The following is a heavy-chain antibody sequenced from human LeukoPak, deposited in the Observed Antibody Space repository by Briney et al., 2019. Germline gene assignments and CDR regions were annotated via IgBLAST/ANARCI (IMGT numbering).Heavy chain of an antibody. J-gene: IGHJ4*02. CDR1: GGTFSSYA. CDR3: ARAPGTDSGSGDY. D-gene: IGHD3-10*01. CDR2: IIPIFGTA. Sequence: SVKVSCKASGGTFSSYAISWVRQAPGQGLEWMGGIIPIFGTADYAQKFQGRVTITADKSTSTAYMELSSLRSEDTAVYYCARAPGTDSGSGDYWGQGTLVTVSS. V-gene: IGHV1-69*06.